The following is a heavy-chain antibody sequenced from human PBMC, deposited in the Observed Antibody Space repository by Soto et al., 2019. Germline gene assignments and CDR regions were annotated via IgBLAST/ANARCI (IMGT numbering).Heavy chain of an antibody. D-gene: IGHD6-13*01. V-gene: IGHV3-30*18. CDR3: AKDPASAAGTFFDFYYYMDV. Sequence: QVQLVESGGGAVQPGRSLRLSCTASAFTLRSYGMHWVRQAPGKGLELVAVISHDGGNKYYADSVRGRFTISRDNSKNMIYLQMNSLRAEDTAVYYCAKDPASAAGTFFDFYYYMDVWGKGTTVTVSS. J-gene: IGHJ6*03. CDR1: AFTLRSYG. CDR2: ISHDGGNK.